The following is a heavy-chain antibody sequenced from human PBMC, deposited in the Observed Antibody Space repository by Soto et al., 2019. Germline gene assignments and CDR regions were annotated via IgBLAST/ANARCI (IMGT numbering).Heavy chain of an antibody. J-gene: IGHJ4*02. CDR2: INWDDDK. V-gene: IGHV2-70*01. CDR3: ARLFSSSASVDY. CDR1: GFSLSTSRMC. D-gene: IGHD6-6*01. Sequence: VSGPTLVNPTQTLTLTCTFSGFSLSTSRMCVSWIRQPPGKAPEWLALINWDDDKYYSTSLKTRLTISKDTSKNQVVLTMTNMDPVDTATYYCARLFSSSASVDYWGQGTLVTVSS.